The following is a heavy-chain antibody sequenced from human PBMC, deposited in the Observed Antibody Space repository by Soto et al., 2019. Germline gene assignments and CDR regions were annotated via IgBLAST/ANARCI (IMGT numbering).Heavy chain of an antibody. J-gene: IGHJ4*02. CDR1: GDSISSSTYY. Sequence: SETLSLTCTVSGDSISSSTYYWGWIRQPPGKGLEWIGCIYHTGTNYYNPSLKSRVTISVDTYKTQFSLKISPGAAAATADYYCARPYFGSSSMFEYWGQGTLVPVS. V-gene: IGHV4-39*01. D-gene: IGHD6-6*01. CDR3: ARPYFGSSSMFEY. CDR2: IYHTGTN.